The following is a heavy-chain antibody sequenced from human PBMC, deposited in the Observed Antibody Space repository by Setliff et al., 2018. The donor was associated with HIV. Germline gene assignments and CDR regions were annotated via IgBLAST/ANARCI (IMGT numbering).Heavy chain of an antibody. D-gene: IGHD5-12*01. CDR1: GFTFSSYM. Sequence: GGSLRLSCAASGFTFSSYMMSWVRQAPGKGLEWVSGISASGGSTYYADSVKGRFTISRDNSKNTLYLQMNSLRAEDTGVYYCHSGYDTEEQSYFDYWGQGALVTVSS. CDR2: ISASGGST. J-gene: IGHJ4*02. CDR3: HSGYDTEEQSYFDY. V-gene: IGHV3-23*01.